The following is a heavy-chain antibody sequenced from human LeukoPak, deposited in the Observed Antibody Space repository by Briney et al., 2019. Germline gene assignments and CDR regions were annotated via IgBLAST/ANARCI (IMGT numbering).Heavy chain of an antibody. CDR3: ARRPSPPDAFDI. CDR1: GGSVRRGNYY. CDR2: IYTSGTT. V-gene: IGHV4-61*02. Sequence: SQTLSLTCTVSGGSVRRGNYYWTWIRQPAGSGLEWIGRIYTSGTTDYNPSLRTRVTISVDASRNQFSLNLSSVTAADTAVYYCARRPSPPDAFDIWGQGTVVTVSS. J-gene: IGHJ3*02.